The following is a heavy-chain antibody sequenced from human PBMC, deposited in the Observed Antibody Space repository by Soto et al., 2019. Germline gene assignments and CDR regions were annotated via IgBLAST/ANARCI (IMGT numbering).Heavy chain of an antibody. CDR1: GDSINNSHW. D-gene: IGHD6-13*01. Sequence: QVQLQESGPGLVQPSGTLSLTCAVSGDSINNSHWWRWVRQTPGKGLEWFGETYHSGTTNYNPSLKTRVTISIDKSKNQFSLKMNSVTAADTAGYYCAREVNSSPARGPNWFDPWGQGTLVTVSS. J-gene: IGHJ5*02. CDR3: AREVNSSPARGPNWFDP. CDR2: TYHSGTT. V-gene: IGHV4-4*02.